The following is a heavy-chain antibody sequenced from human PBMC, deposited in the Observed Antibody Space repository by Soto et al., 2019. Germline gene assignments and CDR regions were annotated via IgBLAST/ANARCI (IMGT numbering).Heavy chain of an antibody. CDR1: GGPISCYY. J-gene: IGHJ4*02. CDR3: ARYTDTYYSY. CDR2: IHYSGST. D-gene: IGHD1-26*01. Sequence: SETLSLTCTVSGGPISCYYWSWVRQPPGKGLEWIGYIHYSGSTKYNPPLKSRVTMSVDTSKNQFSLSLISLTAADTAVYYCARYTDTYYSYWGQGTPVTVSS. V-gene: IGHV4-59*01.